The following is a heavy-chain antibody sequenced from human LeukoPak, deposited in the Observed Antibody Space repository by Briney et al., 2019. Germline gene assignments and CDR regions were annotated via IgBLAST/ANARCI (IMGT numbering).Heavy chain of an antibody. V-gene: IGHV3-23*01. D-gene: IGHD2-15*01. CDR2: ISGTGGRT. CDR1: GFTFSTYA. J-gene: IGHJ4*02. Sequence: GGSLRLSCAASGFTFSTYAVSWVRQAPGKGLEWVSAISGTGGRTYYADYVKGRFTISRDNSKNTLYLQMNSLRAEDTAVYYCAKGDVEYCSGGSCYFDYWGQGTLVTVSS. CDR3: AKGDVEYCSGGSCYFDY.